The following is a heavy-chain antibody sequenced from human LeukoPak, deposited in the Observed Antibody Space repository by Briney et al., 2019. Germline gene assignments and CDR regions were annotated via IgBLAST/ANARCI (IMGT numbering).Heavy chain of an antibody. CDR1: GFTFSDYG. J-gene: IGHJ2*01. CDR3: AKGRDFYFDF. CDR2: IRFDGTNT. Sequence: GSLRLSCAASGFTFSDYGMHWVRQAPGKGLEWVAFIRFDGTNTYNADSVKGRFTFSRDNSKNTLYLQMNSLRADDTAFYYCAKGRDFYFDFWGRGTLVTVSS. V-gene: IGHV3-30*02.